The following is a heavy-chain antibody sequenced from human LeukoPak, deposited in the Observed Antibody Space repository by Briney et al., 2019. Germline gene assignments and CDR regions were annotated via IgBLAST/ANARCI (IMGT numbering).Heavy chain of an antibody. CDR3: ARGLGMSFDY. CDR2: ISAYNGNT. CDR1: GYTFTSYG. V-gene: IGHV1-18*01. J-gene: IGHJ4*02. Sequence: ASVKVSCKASGYTFTSYGISWVRQAPGQGLEWMGWISAYNGNTNYAQKFQGRVTMTRDTSISTAYMELSRLRSDDTAVYYCARGLGMSFDYWGQGTLVTVSS. D-gene: IGHD7-27*01.